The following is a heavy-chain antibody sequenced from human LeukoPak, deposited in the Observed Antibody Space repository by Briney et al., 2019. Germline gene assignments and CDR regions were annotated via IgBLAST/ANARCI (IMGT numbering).Heavy chain of an antibody. Sequence: GGSLRLSCAASGFTFSSYAMSWVRQAPGKGLEWVSAISGSGGSTYYADSVKGRFTISRDNSKNTLYLQMNSLRAEDTAVYYCAKDHYDFWNGYYIHFDYWGQGTLVTVSS. CDR3: AKDHYDFWNGYYIHFDY. D-gene: IGHD3-3*01. CDR2: ISGSGGST. CDR1: GFTFSSYA. V-gene: IGHV3-23*01. J-gene: IGHJ4*02.